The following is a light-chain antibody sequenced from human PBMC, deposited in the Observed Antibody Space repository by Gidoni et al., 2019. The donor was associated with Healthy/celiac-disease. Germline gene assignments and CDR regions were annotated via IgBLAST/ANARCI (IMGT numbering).Light chain of an antibody. CDR1: QGISSY. V-gene: IGKV1-8*01. CDR2: AAS. Sequence: AIRMTQSPSSLSASTGDSVNITCRASQGISSYLAWYQQKPGKAPKLLIYAASTLQSGVPSRFSGSGSGTDFTLTISCLQSEDFATYYCQQYYSYPLFGGGTKVEIK. CDR3: QQYYSYPL. J-gene: IGKJ4*01.